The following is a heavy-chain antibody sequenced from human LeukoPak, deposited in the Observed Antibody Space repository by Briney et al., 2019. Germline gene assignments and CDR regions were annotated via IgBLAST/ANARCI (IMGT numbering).Heavy chain of an antibody. CDR3: ARDFSVYYGSGAPGWFDP. Sequence: PSETLSLTCTVSGGSVSSGSYYWSWIRQPPGKGLEWIGYIYYSGSTNYNPSLKSRVTISVDTSKNQSSLKLSSVTAADTAVYYCARDFSVYYGSGAPGWFDPWGQGTLVTVSS. CDR1: GGSVSSGSYY. CDR2: IYYSGST. D-gene: IGHD3-10*01. J-gene: IGHJ5*02. V-gene: IGHV4-61*01.